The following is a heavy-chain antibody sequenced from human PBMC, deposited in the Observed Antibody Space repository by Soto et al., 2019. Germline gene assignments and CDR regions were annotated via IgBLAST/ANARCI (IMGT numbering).Heavy chain of an antibody. CDR3: AKAPRFLEWPQNWFDP. CDR2: ISGSGGST. J-gene: IGHJ5*02. CDR1: GFTFSSYA. V-gene: IGHV3-23*01. Sequence: GGSLRLSCAASGFTFSSYAMSWVRQAPGKGLEWVSAISGSGGSTYYADSVKGRFTISRDNSKNTLYLQMNSLRAEDTAVYYCAKAPRFLEWPQNWFDPWGQGTLCTVSS. D-gene: IGHD3-3*01.